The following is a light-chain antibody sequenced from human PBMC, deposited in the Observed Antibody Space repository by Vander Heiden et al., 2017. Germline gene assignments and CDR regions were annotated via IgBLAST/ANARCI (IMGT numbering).Light chain of an antibody. CDR1: SSNIGSNT. V-gene: IGLV1-44*01. J-gene: IGLJ3*02. Sequence: QSVLTQPPSASGTPGQRVTIYCSESSSNIGSNTVNWYQQLPGTAPKLLIYSYNQRPSGVPDRFSGSKSGTSAALAISGLQSEDEAGYYCAAWDDSLNGPVFGGGTKLTVL. CDR2: SYN. CDR3: AAWDDSLNGPV.